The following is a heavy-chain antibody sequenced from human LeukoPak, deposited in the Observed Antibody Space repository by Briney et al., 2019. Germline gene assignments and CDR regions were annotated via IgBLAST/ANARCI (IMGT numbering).Heavy chain of an antibody. CDR1: GGSISSSSYY. Sequence: SETRSLTCTVSGGSISSSSYYWGWIRQPPGKGLEWTGSIYYSGSTYYNPSLKSRVTISVDTSKNQFSLKLSSVTAADTAVYYCARFSAVAGVYWGQGTLVTVSS. D-gene: IGHD6-19*01. V-gene: IGHV4-39*01. J-gene: IGHJ4*02. CDR3: ARFSAVAGVY. CDR2: IYYSGST.